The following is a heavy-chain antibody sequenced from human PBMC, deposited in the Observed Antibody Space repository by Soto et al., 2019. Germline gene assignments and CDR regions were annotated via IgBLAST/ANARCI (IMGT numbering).Heavy chain of an antibody. J-gene: IGHJ4*02. V-gene: IGHV3-23*01. CDR1: FNFCHLS. CDR2: RSGSGGST. D-gene: IGHD3-22*01. CDR3: AKWGYYYDSSGYYYFDY. Sequence: GGALKPSRCSPCFNFCHLSLSRGPPGPREVLEWVSARSGSGGSTYYADSVKCRFTISRDNSKNTLYLQMNSLRAEDTAVYYCAKWGYYYDSSGYYYFDYWGQGTLVTVSS.